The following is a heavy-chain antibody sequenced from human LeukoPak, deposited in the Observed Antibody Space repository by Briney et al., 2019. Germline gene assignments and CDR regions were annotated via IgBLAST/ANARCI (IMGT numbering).Heavy chain of an antibody. Sequence: GAPVKVSCKASGYTFTSYDINWVRQATGQGLERMGWMNPNSGNTGYAQKFQGRVTITRNTSISTAYMELSSLRSEDTAVYYCARGNTMVRGALESEYFQHWGQGTPVTVSS. D-gene: IGHD3-10*01. J-gene: IGHJ1*01. CDR2: MNPNSGNT. CDR1: GYTFTSYD. V-gene: IGHV1-8*03. CDR3: ARGNTMVRGALESEYFQH.